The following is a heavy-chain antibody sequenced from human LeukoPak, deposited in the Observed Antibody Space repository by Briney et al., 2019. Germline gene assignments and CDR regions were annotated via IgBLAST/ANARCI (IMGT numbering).Heavy chain of an antibody. V-gene: IGHV4-4*07. J-gene: IGHJ4*02. CDR1: GGSISTYY. CDR3: ASVDTSGWFGRYYFDF. CDR2: IYPSGST. D-gene: IGHD6-19*01. Sequence: SETLSLTCTVSGGSISTYYWNWIRQPAGKGPEWIGRIYPSGSTNYNPSLKSRVTISVDTSKNHFSLNLSSVTAADTAVYYCASVDTSGWFGRYYFDFWGQGTLVTVSS.